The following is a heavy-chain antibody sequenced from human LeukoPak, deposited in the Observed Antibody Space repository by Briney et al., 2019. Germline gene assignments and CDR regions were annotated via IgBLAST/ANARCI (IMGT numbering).Heavy chain of an antibody. V-gene: IGHV1-69*13. J-gene: IGHJ3*02. CDR2: IIPILDTR. D-gene: IGHD3-3*01. CDR3: AREYPLEAFDI. Sequence: GASVKVSCKASGYSFTTYTITWVRQAPGQGLEWMGGIIPILDTRNYAQKFQGRLTITADETTTTVYMELSSLRSEDTAVYYCAREYPLEAFDIWGQGTMVTVSS. CDR1: GYSFTTYT.